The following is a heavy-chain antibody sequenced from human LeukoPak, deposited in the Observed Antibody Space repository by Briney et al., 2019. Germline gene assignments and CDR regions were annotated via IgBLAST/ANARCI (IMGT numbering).Heavy chain of an antibody. V-gene: IGHV3-9*01. CDR1: GFTFDDYA. CDR3: ARGSSGWYGLGY. D-gene: IGHD6-19*01. Sequence: HPGRSLRLSCAASGFTFDDYAMHWVRQAPGKGLEWVSGISWNSGSIGYADSVKGRFTISRDNAKNSLYLQMNSLRAEDTALYYCARGSSGWYGLGYGGQEPLVTVSS. J-gene: IGHJ4*02. CDR2: ISWNSGSI.